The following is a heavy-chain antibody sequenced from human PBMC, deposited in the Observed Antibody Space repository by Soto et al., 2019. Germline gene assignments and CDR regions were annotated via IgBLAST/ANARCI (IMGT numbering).Heavy chain of an antibody. CDR2: ISYDGSNK. D-gene: IGHD6-19*01. J-gene: IGHJ4*02. CDR3: ARDREQWLVGEIDY. Sequence: SLRLSCAASGFTFSSYAMHWVRQAPGKGLEWVAVISYDGSNKYYADSVKGRFTISRDNSKNTLYLQMNSLRAEDTAVYYCARDREQWLVGEIDYWGQGTLVTVSS. V-gene: IGHV3-30-3*01. CDR1: GFTFSSYA.